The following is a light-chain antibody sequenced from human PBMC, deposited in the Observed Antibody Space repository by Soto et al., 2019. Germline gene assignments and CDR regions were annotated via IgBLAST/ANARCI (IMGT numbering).Light chain of an antibody. V-gene: IGLV1-47*01. J-gene: IGLJ2*01. Sequence: QSVLTQPPSASGTPGQRVTISCSGSSSNIGTNDAFWYQQLTGTAPKLLIYRSNQRPSGVPDRFSGSKSGTSASLAISGLRSEDEADYYCASWDYSLSGVLFGGGTKLTVL. CDR2: RSN. CDR1: SSNIGTND. CDR3: ASWDYSLSGVL.